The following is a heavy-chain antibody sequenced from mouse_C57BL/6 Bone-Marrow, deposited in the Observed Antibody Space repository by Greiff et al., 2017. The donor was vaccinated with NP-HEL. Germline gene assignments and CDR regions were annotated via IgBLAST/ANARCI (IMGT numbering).Heavy chain of an antibody. V-gene: IGHV1-19*01. CDR2: INPYNGGT. CDR3: ARKDDYYDYDEGYFDV. Sequence: VQLQQSGPVLVKPGASVKMSCKASGYTFTDYYMNWVKQSHGKSLEWIGVINPYNGGTSYNQKFKGKATLTVDKSSSTAYMELNSLTSEDSAVYYCARKDDYYDYDEGYFDVWGTGTTVTVSS. J-gene: IGHJ1*03. D-gene: IGHD2-4*01. CDR1: GYTFTDYY.